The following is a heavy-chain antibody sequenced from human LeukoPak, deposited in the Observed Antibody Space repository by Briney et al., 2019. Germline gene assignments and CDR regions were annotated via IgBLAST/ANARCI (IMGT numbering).Heavy chain of an antibody. J-gene: IGHJ4*02. CDR1: GSTFSSYA. Sequence: GGSLRLSCSASGSTFSSYAMHRVRQAPGKGLEWVAVISYDGSNKYYADSVKGRFTISRDNSKNTLYLQMNSLRAEDTAVYYCARAFRGSIAAAGIEDWGQGTLVTVSS. V-gene: IGHV3-30*04. CDR3: ARAFRGSIAAAGIED. D-gene: IGHD6-13*01. CDR2: ISYDGSNK.